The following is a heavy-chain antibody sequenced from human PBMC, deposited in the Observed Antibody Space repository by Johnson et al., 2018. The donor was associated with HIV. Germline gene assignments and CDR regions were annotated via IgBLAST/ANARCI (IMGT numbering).Heavy chain of an antibody. Sequence: QVQLVESGGDLVQPGGSLRLSCAASGFTFSSYAMHWVRQAPGKGLEWVAVISYDGSNKYYADSVKGRFTISRDNSKNTLYLQMNSLRPEDTAVYYCAKGGRARAVYDFWSGVPDAFDIWGQGTMVTVSS. V-gene: IGHV3-30*04. J-gene: IGHJ3*02. D-gene: IGHD3-3*01. CDR1: GFTFSSYA. CDR2: ISYDGSNK. CDR3: AKGGRARAVYDFWSGVPDAFDI.